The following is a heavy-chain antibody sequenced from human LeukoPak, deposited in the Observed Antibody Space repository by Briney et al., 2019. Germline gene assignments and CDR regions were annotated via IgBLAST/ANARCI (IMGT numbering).Heavy chain of an antibody. V-gene: IGHV3-21*01. CDR1: GFTFSSYS. J-gene: IGHJ4*02. Sequence: GGSLRPSCAASGFTFSSYSMNWVRQAPGKGLEWVSSISSSSSYIYYADSVKGRFTISRDNAKNSLYLQMNSLRAEDTAVYYCARTTGYSSGWADYWGQGTLVTVSS. CDR3: ARTTGYSSGWADY. D-gene: IGHD6-19*01. CDR2: ISSSSSYI.